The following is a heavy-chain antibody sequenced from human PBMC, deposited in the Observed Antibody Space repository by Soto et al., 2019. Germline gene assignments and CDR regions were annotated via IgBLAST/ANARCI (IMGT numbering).Heavy chain of an antibody. J-gene: IGHJ4*02. V-gene: IGHV3-23*04. Sequence: EVQLVESGGGVVQPGGSLRLSCAASGFTFRAYAMCWVRQPPGKGLEWVSSIGVSDGSTYYADSVKGRFTISRDNSENTLFLQMNGLRAEDTAVYYCVKDTPAWRQVWGYDYWGQGALVAVSS. CDR3: VKDTPAWRQVWGYDY. CDR1: GFTFRAYA. CDR2: IGVSDGST. D-gene: IGHD5-18*01.